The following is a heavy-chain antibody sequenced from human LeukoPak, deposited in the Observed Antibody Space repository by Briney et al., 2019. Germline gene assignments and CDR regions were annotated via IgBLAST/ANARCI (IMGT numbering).Heavy chain of an antibody. CDR1: GFTFSSYW. Sequence: GGSLRLSCAAAGFTFSSYWMSWVRQAPGKGLEWVANIKQDGSEKYYVDSVKGRFTISRDNAKNSLYLQVNSLRAEDTAVYYCARGLWFDAWAEFDPWGQGTLVTVSS. CDR3: ARGLWFDAWAEFDP. J-gene: IGHJ5*02. V-gene: IGHV3-7*01. D-gene: IGHD3-10*01. CDR2: IKQDGSEK.